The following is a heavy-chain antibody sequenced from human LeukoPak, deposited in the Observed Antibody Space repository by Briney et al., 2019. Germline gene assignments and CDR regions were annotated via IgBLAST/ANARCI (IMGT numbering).Heavy chain of an antibody. Sequence: GGSLRLSCAVSGFTFDDYGMNWVRQAPGKGLEWVSSISSRSSYIFYADSMKGRFTISRDNAENSLYLQMNSLRADDTAVYYCARDLGDIVLEPPAVYFDLWGRGTLVTVSS. CDR2: ISSRSSYI. CDR3: ARDLGDIVLEPPAVYFDL. D-gene: IGHD2-8*02. CDR1: GFTFDDYG. J-gene: IGHJ2*01. V-gene: IGHV3-21*01.